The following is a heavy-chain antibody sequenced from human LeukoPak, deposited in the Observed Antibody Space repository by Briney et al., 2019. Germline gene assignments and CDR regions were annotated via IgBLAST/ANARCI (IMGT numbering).Heavy chain of an antibody. Sequence: SETLSLTCTVSGGSISSYYWSWIRQPAGRGLEWIGRIYTSGSTNYNPSLKSRVTMSVDTSKNQFSLKLSSVTAADTAVYYCARDRGSYPYYYYMDVWGKGTTLTVSS. D-gene: IGHD1-26*01. J-gene: IGHJ6*03. CDR3: ARDRGSYPYYYYMDV. V-gene: IGHV4-4*07. CDR1: GGSISSYY. CDR2: IYTSGST.